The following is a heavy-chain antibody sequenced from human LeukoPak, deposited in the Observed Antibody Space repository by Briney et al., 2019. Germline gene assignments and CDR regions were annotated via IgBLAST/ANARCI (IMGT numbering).Heavy chain of an antibody. CDR2: ISWNSGSI. V-gene: IGHV3-9*01. CDR1: GFTFDDYA. CDR3: AQEALDAFDI. J-gene: IGHJ3*02. Sequence: GGSLRLSCAASGFTFDDYAMHWVRQAPGKGLEWISGISWNSGSIGYADSVKGRFTIPRDNAKNSLYLQMNSLRAEDTALYYCAQEALDAFDIWGQGTMLTVSS.